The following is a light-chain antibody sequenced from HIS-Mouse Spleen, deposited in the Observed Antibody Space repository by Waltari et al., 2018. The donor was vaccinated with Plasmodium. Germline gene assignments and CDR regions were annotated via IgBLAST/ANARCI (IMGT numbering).Light chain of an antibody. CDR2: DVS. Sequence: QSALPQPASVSGSPGQSITISCTGTSSDVCVYNYVSWYQQHPGKAPKRMIYDVSNRPSGVSNRFSGSKSGNTASLTISGLQAEDEADYFCSSYTSSSTWVFGGGTKLTVL. V-gene: IGLV2-14*03. J-gene: IGLJ3*02. CDR3: SSYTSSSTWV. CDR1: SSDVCVYNY.